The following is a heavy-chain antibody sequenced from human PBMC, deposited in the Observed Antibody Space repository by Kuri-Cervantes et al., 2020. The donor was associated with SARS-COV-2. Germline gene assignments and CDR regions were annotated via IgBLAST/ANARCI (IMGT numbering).Heavy chain of an antibody. CDR3: ARRTLDTAMIRGVRAPNDAFDI. V-gene: IGHV4-30-2*03. D-gene: IGHD5-18*01. Sequence: SETLSLTCTVSGDSISRGTFFCIWIRQPPGMGLEWIGYIYHSGKSYLHPSLKSRVTISVDTSKNQFSLKLSSVTAADTAVYYCARRTLDTAMIRGVRAPNDAFDIWGQGTMVTVSS. CDR1: GDSISRGTFF. CDR2: IYHSGKS. J-gene: IGHJ3*02.